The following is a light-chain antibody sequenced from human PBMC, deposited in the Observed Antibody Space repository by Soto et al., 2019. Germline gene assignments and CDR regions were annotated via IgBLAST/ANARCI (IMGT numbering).Light chain of an antibody. J-gene: IGKJ1*01. Sequence: EIIMTQSPATLSVSPGEGATLSCRTSHSISTNLAWYQHKRGQSPRLLVYGASTRATGVPARFSGSGSGAEFTLSISSLQSEDFATYYCLQDYNYPWTFGQGTKVEIK. CDR1: HSISTN. V-gene: IGKV3-15*01. CDR2: GAS. CDR3: LQDYNYPWT.